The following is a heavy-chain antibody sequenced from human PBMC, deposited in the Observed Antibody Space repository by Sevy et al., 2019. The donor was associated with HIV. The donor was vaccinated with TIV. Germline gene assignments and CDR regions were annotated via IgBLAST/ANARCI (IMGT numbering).Heavy chain of an antibody. CDR1: GFTFDDYA. V-gene: IGHV3-9*01. CDR2: ISWNSGGV. CDR3: AKDWAIAGGPGEGFFDY. J-gene: IGHJ4*01. Sequence: GGSLRLSCSASGFTFDDYAMHWVRQAPGKGLEWVAGISWNSGGVDYADSVKGRFTISRDNAKKFLYLQMNSLRVEDTALYYCAKDWAIAGGPGEGFFDYWGHGTLVTVSS. D-gene: IGHD6-6*01.